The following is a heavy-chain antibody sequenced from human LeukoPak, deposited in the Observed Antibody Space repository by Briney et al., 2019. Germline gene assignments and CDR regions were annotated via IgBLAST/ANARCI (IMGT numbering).Heavy chain of an antibody. Sequence: ASVKVSCKASGYTFTGYYMHWVRQAPGQGLEWMGWINPNSGGTNYAQKFQGRVTMTMDTSISTAYMELSRLRSDDTAVYYCARDDGYNSDQPDYWGQGTLVTVSS. J-gene: IGHJ4*02. CDR3: ARDDGYNSDQPDY. CDR2: INPNSGGT. CDR1: GYTFTGYY. D-gene: IGHD5-24*01. V-gene: IGHV1-2*02.